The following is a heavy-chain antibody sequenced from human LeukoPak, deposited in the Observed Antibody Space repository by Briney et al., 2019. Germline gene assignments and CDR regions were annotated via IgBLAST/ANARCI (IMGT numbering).Heavy chain of an antibody. D-gene: IGHD3-3*01. CDR3: ARVPPLLRFLEWLFYGDDAFDI. CDR2: IGTAGDT. CDR1: GFTFSSYD. Sequence: GGSLRLSCAACGFTFSSYDMHWVRQATGKGLEWVSAIGTAGDTYYPGSVKGQFTISRENAKNSLYLQMNSLRAGDTAVYYCARVPPLLRFLEWLFYGDDAFDIWGQGTMVTVSS. J-gene: IGHJ3*02. V-gene: IGHV3-13*03.